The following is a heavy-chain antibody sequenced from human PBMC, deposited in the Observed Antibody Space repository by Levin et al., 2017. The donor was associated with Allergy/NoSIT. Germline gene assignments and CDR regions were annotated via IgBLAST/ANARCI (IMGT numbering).Heavy chain of an antibody. V-gene: IGHV4-4*07. CDR1: GGSISSYY. CDR2: IYTSGST. Sequence: GSLRLSCTVSGGSISSYYWSWIRQPAGKGLQWIGRIYTSGSTNYNPSLKSRVTMSVDTSKNQFSLKLRSVTAADTAVYYCARDFQYYYDRWYFDFWGQGTLVTVSS. CDR3: ARDFQYYYDRWYFDF. J-gene: IGHJ4*02. D-gene: IGHD3-22*01.